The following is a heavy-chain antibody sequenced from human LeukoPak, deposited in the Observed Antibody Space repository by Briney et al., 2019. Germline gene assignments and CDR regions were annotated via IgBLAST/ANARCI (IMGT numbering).Heavy chain of an antibody. CDR3: ARSNDHYYDSSGYYPHYFDY. D-gene: IGHD3-22*01. J-gene: IGHJ4*02. V-gene: IGHV4-61*02. Sequence: SETLSLTCTVSGGSISSGSYYWSWIRQPAGKGLEWIGRIYTSGSTNYNPSLKSRVTISVDTSKNQFSLKLSSVTAADTAVYYCARSNDHYYDSSGYYPHYFDYGGQGTLVTVSS. CDR1: GGSISSGSYY. CDR2: IYTSGST.